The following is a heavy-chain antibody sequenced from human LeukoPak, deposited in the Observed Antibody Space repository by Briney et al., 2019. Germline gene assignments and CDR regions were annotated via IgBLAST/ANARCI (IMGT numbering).Heavy chain of an antibody. CDR3: ARIASYDSSGYIFDY. J-gene: IGHJ4*02. Sequence: GGPLRLSCAASGFTFSSYAMHWVRQAPGKGLEWVAVISYDGSNKYYADSVKGRFTISRDNSKNTLYLQMNSLRAEDTAVYYCARIASYDSSGYIFDYWGQGTLVTVSS. V-gene: IGHV3-30-3*01. CDR1: GFTFSSYA. CDR2: ISYDGSNK. D-gene: IGHD3-22*01.